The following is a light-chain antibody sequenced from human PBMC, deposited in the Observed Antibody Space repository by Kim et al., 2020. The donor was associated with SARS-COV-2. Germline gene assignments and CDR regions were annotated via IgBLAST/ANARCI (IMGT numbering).Light chain of an antibody. CDR3: CSYACSTTWV. V-gene: IGLV2-23*02. CDR1: SSDVGRYNL. J-gene: IGLJ3*02. Sequence: QSALTQPASVSGSPGQSITISCTGTSSDVGRYNLVSWYQEYPGKAPKLMIYEVTKRPSGVSHRFSGSKSGNTASLTISGLRAEDEADYYCCSYACSTTWVFGGGTQLTVL. CDR2: EVT.